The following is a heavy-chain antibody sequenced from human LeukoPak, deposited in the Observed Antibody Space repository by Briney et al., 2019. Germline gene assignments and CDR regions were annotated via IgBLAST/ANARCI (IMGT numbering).Heavy chain of an antibody. CDR1: GYTFTGYY. Sequence: ASVKVSCKASGYTFTGYYMHWVRQAPGQGLEWMGWINPNSGGTNYAQKLQGRVTMTTDTSTSTAYMELRSLRSDDTAVYYCARAHHYYDSSGYYYAYDYWGQGTLVTVSS. CDR3: ARAHHYYDSSGYYYAYDY. D-gene: IGHD3-22*01. V-gene: IGHV1-2*02. CDR2: INPNSGGT. J-gene: IGHJ4*02.